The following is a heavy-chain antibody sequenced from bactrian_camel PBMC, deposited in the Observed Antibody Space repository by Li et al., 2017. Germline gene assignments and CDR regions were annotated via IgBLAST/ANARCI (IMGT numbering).Heavy chain of an antibody. Sequence: HVQLVVSGGGSVQAGGSMRISCAVTGYTYSDFCVGWFRQAPGKERERVATWHTGDGTPYYADSVKGRFTVSQDNAKNTLYLHMNSLKPDDTAMYVCAVADSAGDCYSASEYNYWGQGTQVTVS. V-gene: IGHV3S1*01. J-gene: IGHJ4*01. D-gene: IGHD2*01. CDR3: AVADSAGDCYSASEYNY. CDR2: WHTGDGTP. CDR1: GYTYSDFC.